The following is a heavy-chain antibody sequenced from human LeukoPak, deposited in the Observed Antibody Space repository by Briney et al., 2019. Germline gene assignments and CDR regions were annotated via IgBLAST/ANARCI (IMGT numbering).Heavy chain of an antibody. CDR1: GYTFTGYY. D-gene: IGHD1-26*01. V-gene: IGHV1-2*02. J-gene: IGHJ3*02. CDR2: INPNSGGT. Sequence: ASVKVSCKASGYTFTGYYMHWVRQAPGQGLEWMGWINPNSGGTNYALKFQGRVTMTRDTSISTAYMELSRLRSDDTAVYYCARGEWELLGAFDIWGQGTMVTVSS. CDR3: ARGEWELLGAFDI.